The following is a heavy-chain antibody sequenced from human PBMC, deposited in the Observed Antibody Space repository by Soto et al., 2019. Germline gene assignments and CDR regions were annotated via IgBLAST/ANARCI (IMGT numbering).Heavy chain of an antibody. D-gene: IGHD3-9*01. V-gene: IGHV2-5*02. CDR2: IYWDDDI. CDR1: GFSLSTSGVG. J-gene: IGHJ3*02. Sequence: QITLKESGPTLVKPTQSLTLTCTFSGFSLSTSGVGVGWIRQPPGKALEWLALIYWDDDIRYSPFLKTRLTITKDTSKNQVVLTMTNMDPVDTATYYCAHMTFLYDILTGYYRDADAFDIWGQGTMVTVSS. CDR3: AHMTFLYDILTGYYRDADAFDI.